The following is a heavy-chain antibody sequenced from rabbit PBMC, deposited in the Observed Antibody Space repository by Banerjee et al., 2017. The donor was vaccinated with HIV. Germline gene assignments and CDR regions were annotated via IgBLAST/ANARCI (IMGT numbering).Heavy chain of an antibody. CDR3: AREAGSSYYKGIFNL. J-gene: IGHJ4*01. V-gene: IGHV1S7*01. D-gene: IGHD8-1*01. CDR1: GFDFSSYY. Sequence: GLVQPGGSLKLSCTASGFDFSSYYMSWVRQAPGKGLEWIGYIDPVFGTTYYASWVNGRFSISRENTQNTVSLQLNSLTAADTATYFCAREAGSSYYKGIFNLWGPGTLVTVS. CDR2: IDPVFGTT.